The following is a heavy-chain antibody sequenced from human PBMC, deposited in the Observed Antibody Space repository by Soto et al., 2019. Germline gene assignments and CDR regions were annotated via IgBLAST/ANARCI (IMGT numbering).Heavy chain of an antibody. CDR2: IWYDGSNK. CDR3: ARDPYSGSFAYDF. V-gene: IGHV3-33*01. D-gene: IGHD1-26*01. CDR1: GYTFSSYG. Sequence: QVQLVESGGGVVQPGRSLRLSCAASGYTFSSYGMHWVRQAPGKGLEWVAVIWYDGSNKYYADSVKGRFTISRDDSKNTLFLLKNSLRVEDTAYYYCARDPYSGSFAYDFWGQGTLVTVSS. J-gene: IGHJ4*02.